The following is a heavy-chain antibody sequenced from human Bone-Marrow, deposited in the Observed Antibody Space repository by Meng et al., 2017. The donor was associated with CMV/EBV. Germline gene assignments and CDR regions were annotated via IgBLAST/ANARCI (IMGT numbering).Heavy chain of an antibody. D-gene: IGHD3-10*01. CDR3: ARDWEIFADWYYFDY. V-gene: IGHV3-21*01. Sequence: GESLKISCAASGFTFSSYSMNWVRQAPGKGLEWVSSISSSSSYIYYADSVKGRFTISRDNAKNSLYLQMNSLRAEDTAVYYCARDWEIFADWYYFDYWGQGTLVTVSS. J-gene: IGHJ4*02. CDR1: GFTFSSYS. CDR2: ISSSSSYI.